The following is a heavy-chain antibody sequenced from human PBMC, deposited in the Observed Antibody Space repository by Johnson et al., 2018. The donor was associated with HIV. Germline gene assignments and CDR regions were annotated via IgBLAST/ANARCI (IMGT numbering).Heavy chain of an antibody. J-gene: IGHJ3*02. Sequence: QVQLVESGGGVVQPGGSLRLSCEASGFSFSRYGMHWVRQAPGKGLEWVAFIRYDGSDTSYVDSVKGRFTISRDNAKNSLYLQMNSLRVEDTAVYYCARDESGYDEGFDAFDIWGQGTMVTVSS. CDR1: GFSFSRYG. CDR3: ARDESGYDEGFDAFDI. CDR2: IRYDGSDT. D-gene: IGHD5-12*01. V-gene: IGHV3-30*02.